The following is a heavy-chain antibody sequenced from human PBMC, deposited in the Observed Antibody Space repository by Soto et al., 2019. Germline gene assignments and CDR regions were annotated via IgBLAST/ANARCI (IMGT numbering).Heavy chain of an antibody. V-gene: IGHV1-24*01. CDR3: ATDLSATVTTKTYDY. Sequence: ASVKVSCKASGYTFANYGSSWVRQAPGKGLEWMGGFDPEDGETIYAQKFQGRVTMTEDTSTDTAYMELSSLRSEDTAVYYCATDLSATVTTKTYDYWGQGTLVTVSS. CDR2: FDPEDGET. CDR1: GYTFANYG. J-gene: IGHJ4*02. D-gene: IGHD4-17*01.